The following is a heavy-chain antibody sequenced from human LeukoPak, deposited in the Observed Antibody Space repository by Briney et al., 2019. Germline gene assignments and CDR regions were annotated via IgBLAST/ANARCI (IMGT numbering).Heavy chain of an antibody. CDR3: ARGIAAAGTVPGFFDY. J-gene: IGHJ4*02. CDR2: IWYDGINT. Sequence: GRSLRLSCAASGFTFTTYGMHGVGPAPAQGLGWVAFIWYDGINTSYADSVKGRFTISRVNSKNTLYLQMISLSAEDTAVYYCARGIAAAGTVPGFFDYWGQGTLVTVSS. CDR1: GFTFTTYG. V-gene: IGHV3-33*01. D-gene: IGHD6-13*01.